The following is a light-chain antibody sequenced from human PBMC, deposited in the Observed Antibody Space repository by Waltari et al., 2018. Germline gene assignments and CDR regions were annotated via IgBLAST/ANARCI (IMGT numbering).Light chain of an antibody. CDR3: QSVDVTALP. Sequence: SYELTQPPSVSVSPGQTATITRSGDLLPKQFADWYQQRPGQAPVLLIYKDTERASGIPERFSGSTSGTTVTLTIAGVQAEDEADYFCQSVDVTALPFGGGTRLTVL. CDR2: KDT. V-gene: IGLV3-25*03. CDR1: LLPKQF. J-gene: IGLJ2*01.